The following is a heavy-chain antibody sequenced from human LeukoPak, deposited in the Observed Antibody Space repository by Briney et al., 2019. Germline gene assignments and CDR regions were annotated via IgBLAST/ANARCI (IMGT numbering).Heavy chain of an antibody. Sequence: SETLSLTCTVSGGSISSHYWSWIRQPPGKGLEWIGYIYYSGSTNYNPSLKSRVTISVDTSKNQFSLKLSSVTAADTAVYYCARVTAAMVTIYYYYYIDVWGKGTTVTVSS. CDR1: GGSISSHY. CDR2: IYYSGST. J-gene: IGHJ6*03. D-gene: IGHD5-18*01. CDR3: ARVTAAMVTIYYYYYIDV. V-gene: IGHV4-59*11.